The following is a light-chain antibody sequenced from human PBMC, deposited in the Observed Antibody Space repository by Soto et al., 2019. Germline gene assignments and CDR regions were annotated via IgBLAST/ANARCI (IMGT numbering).Light chain of an antibody. CDR2: EVS. V-gene: IGLV2-14*01. Sequence: QSVLTQPASVSGSLGQSITISCTGTSVDVGGYNYVSWYQHHPGKAPRLLIFEVSNRPSGVSNRFSGSKSGNTASLTISGHQAEDEADYYCTSYTSKTTYVFGTGTKLTVL. CDR3: TSYTSKTTYV. CDR1: SVDVGGYNY. J-gene: IGLJ1*01.